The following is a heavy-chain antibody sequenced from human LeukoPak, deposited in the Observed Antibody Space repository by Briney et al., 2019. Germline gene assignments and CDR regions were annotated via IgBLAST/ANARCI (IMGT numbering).Heavy chain of an antibody. V-gene: IGHV4-34*01. CDR1: GESFIYNY. D-gene: IGHD3-22*01. CDR3: ARGGMILTYYYDSSGYYNFDY. J-gene: IGHJ4*02. CDR2: INHSGST. Sequence: SETLSLTCAVYGESFIYNYWTWIRQPPGKGLEWIGEINHSGSTNYNPSLKSRATISVDTSKNQFSLKLSSVTAADTAVYYCARGGMILTYYYDSSGYYNFDYWGQGTLVTVSS.